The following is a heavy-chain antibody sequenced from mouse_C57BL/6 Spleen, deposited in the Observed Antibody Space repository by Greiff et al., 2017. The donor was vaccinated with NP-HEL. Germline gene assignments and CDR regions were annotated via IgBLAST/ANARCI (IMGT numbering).Heavy chain of an antibody. Sequence: QVQLQQPGAELVMPGASVKLSCKASGYTFTSYWMHWVKQRPGQGLEWIGEIDPSDSYTNYNQKFKGKTTLTVDKSSSTVYMQLSSLTSEDSAVYYCARSTMVTAEGYYAMDYWGQGTSVTVSS. CDR3: ARSTMVTAEGYYAMDY. V-gene: IGHV1-69*01. CDR1: GYTFTSYW. J-gene: IGHJ4*01. CDR2: IDPSDSYT. D-gene: IGHD2-2*01.